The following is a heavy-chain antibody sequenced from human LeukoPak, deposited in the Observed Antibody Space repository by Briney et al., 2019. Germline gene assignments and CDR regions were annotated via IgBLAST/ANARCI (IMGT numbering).Heavy chain of an antibody. V-gene: IGHV4-39*01. D-gene: IGHD3-3*01. CDR3: ARRGDFWSGYCDWFDP. CDR1: GGSISSSSYY. Sequence: SETLSLTCTVSGGSISSSSYYWGWIRQPPGKGLEWIGSIYYSGSTYYNPSLKSRVTISVDTSKNQFSLKLSSVTAADTAVYYCARRGDFWSGYCDWFDPWGQGTLVTVSS. CDR2: IYYSGST. J-gene: IGHJ5*02.